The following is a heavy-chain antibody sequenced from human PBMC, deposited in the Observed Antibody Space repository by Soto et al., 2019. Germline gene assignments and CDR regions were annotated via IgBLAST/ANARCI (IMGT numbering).Heavy chain of an antibody. V-gene: IGHV4-59*08. Sequence: PSETLSLTCTVSGGSISSYYWSWTRQPPGKGLEWIGYIYYSGSTNYNPSLKSRVTISVDTSKNQFSLKLSSVTAADTAVYYCASRRIDSSGYYYDYWGQGTLVTVS. J-gene: IGHJ4*02. CDR1: GGSISSYY. D-gene: IGHD3-22*01. CDR2: IYYSGST. CDR3: ASRRIDSSGYYYDY.